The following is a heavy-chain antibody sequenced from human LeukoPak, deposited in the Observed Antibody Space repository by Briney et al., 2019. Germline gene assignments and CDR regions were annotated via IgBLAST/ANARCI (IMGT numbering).Heavy chain of an antibody. D-gene: IGHD6-19*01. CDR3: ARQGYKSGWYPTFDF. CDR2: VYYAGIT. V-gene: IGHV4-59*01. J-gene: IGHJ4*02. Sequence: SETLSLTCTVSGDSIGTYYWSWIRRPPGKGLECIGHVYYAGITDYNPSLQSRVTISVDPSRNQLSLKLNSVTAADTAVYYCARQGYKSGWYPTFDFWGPGTQVIVSS. CDR1: GDSIGTYY.